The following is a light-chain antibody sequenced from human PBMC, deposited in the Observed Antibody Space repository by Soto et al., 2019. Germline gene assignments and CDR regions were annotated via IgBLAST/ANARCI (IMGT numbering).Light chain of an antibody. CDR3: QHYNDYSWT. J-gene: IGKJ1*01. V-gene: IGKV1-5*03. CDR2: GTA. Sequence: DIHMTQSPSTLSASVGDRATITCRASQSISIWLAWYQQKPGRAPNLLIYGTASLESGVPSRFSGSGSGTEFPLTISSLQPDDFATYYCQHYNDYSWTFGQGTKVEIK. CDR1: QSISIW.